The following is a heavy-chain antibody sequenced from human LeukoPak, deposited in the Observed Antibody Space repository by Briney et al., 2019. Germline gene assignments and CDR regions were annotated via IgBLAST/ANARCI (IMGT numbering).Heavy chain of an antibody. V-gene: IGHV1-2*02. CDR1: GYTFTDYY. J-gene: IGHJ3*02. CDR2: INPNSGGT. CDR3: ARGPYSYDSSGAFDI. Sequence: ASVKVSCKTSGYTFTDYYIHWVRQAPGQGPEWMGWINPNSGGTNYAQNLQGRVTMTRDTSISTAYMELSRLRSDDTAVYFCARGPYSYDSSGAFDIWGQGTMVTVSS. D-gene: IGHD3-22*01.